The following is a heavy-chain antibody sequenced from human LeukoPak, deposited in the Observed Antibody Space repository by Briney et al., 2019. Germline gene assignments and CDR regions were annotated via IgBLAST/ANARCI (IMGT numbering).Heavy chain of an antibody. J-gene: IGHJ3*01. CDR1: RFTFSTYD. CDR3: AKGGYFDFEN. V-gene: IGHV3-23*01. Sequence: GGSLRLSCAAFRFTFSTYDMQWVRQAPGMGLEWVSGISRSGSTYYTDSVKGRFTISRDNSKNTLDLQMNSLRAEDTAVYYCAKGGYFDFENWGQGTMVTVSS. CDR2: ISRSGST. D-gene: IGHD3-9*01.